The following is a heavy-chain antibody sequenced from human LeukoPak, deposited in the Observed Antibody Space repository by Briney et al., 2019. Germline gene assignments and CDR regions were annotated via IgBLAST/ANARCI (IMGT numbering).Heavy chain of an antibody. CDR1: GTSITSYY. Sequence: SETLSLTCTVSGTSITSYYWNWIRQAPGQGPEWIGYGHYSGNTKYNPPLKSRVTISVDTSKNQFSLRLSSVTAADTAVYFCAKWASDNRAFDLWGQVTLVTVSS. D-gene: IGHD2-8*01. CDR3: AKWASDNRAFDL. J-gene: IGHJ4*02. V-gene: IGHV4-59*08. CDR2: GHYSGNT.